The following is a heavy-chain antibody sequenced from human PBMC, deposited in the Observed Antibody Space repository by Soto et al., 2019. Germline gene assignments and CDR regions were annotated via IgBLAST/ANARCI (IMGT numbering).Heavy chain of an antibody. Sequence: QVQLQESGPGLVKPSQTLSLTCTVSGGSISSGDYYWSWIRQHPGKGLEWIGYIYYSGSTYYNPSLKSRVTISVDTSTNQFSLKLSFVTAADTAVYYCARWWSGSRQGFDPWGQGTLVTVSS. CDR3: ARWWSGSRQGFDP. D-gene: IGHD3-3*01. J-gene: IGHJ5*02. V-gene: IGHV4-31*03. CDR1: GGSISSGDYY. CDR2: IYYSGST.